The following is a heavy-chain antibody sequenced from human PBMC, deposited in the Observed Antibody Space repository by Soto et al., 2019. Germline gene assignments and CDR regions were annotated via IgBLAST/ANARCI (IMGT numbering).Heavy chain of an antibody. D-gene: IGHD1-26*01. CDR1: GGTFTTYT. V-gene: IGHV1-69*06. CDR3: SSWRSDSGSYCFDY. CDR2: VVPMYASV. J-gene: IGHJ4*02. Sequence: QVPLVQSGAEVKKPGSSVKVSCEASGGTFTTYTINWVRQAPGRGLEWMGKVVPMYASVNYAERFQGSVTITADKATNIAYMELSSLRSEDTALYFCSSWRSDSGSYCFDYWCQGTLVIVSS.